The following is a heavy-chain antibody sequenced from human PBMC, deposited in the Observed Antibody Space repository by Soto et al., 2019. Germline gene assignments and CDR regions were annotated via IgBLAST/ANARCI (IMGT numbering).Heavy chain of an antibody. Sequence: QVQVVESGGGLVKPGGSLRLSCEASGFTFSDYYMSWIRQAPGKGLEWVSFISSSSDSTKYADSVKGRFTISRDNAKNSLYLQLNSLRAEDTAVYYCARGGVKGTTSRGQVYNWGQGTLVTVSS. CDR2: ISSSSDST. CDR1: GFTFSDYY. D-gene: IGHD1-7*01. V-gene: IGHV3-11*06. CDR3: ARGGVKGTTSRGQVYN. J-gene: IGHJ4*02.